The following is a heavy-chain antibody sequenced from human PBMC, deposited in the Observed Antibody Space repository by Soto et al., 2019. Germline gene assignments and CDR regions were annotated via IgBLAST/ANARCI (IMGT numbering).Heavy chain of an antibody. D-gene: IGHD1-1*01. CDR3: ARVRQGCSANNCYFDP. Sequence: SETLSLTRTLSGGSVRAPDWWNWVRQSPDKGLEWIAEVHISGHSNYNPSLRSRVSVSIDSSKNQFYLNLNSVTAADTAIYYCARVRQGCSANNCYFDPWGQGTRVTVSS. V-gene: IGHV4-4*02. CDR2: VHISGHS. J-gene: IGHJ5*01. CDR1: GGSVRAPDW.